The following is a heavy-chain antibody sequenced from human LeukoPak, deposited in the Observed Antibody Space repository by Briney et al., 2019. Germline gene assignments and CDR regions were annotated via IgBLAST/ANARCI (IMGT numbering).Heavy chain of an antibody. Sequence: ASVKVSCKASGYTFTSYGISWVRQAPGQGLEWMGWISAYNGNTNYAQKFQGRVTMTRDTSISTAYMELSRLRSDDTAVYYCARVHSSSSGWGQGTLFTVSS. D-gene: IGHD6-6*01. CDR1: GYTFTSYG. CDR3: ARVHSSSSG. CDR2: ISAYNGNT. V-gene: IGHV1-18*01. J-gene: IGHJ4*02.